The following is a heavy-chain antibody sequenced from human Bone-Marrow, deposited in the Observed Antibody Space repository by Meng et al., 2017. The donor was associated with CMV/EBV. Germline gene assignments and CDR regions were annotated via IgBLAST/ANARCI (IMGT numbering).Heavy chain of an antibody. D-gene: IGHD4-17*01. V-gene: IGHV3-7*03. Sequence: GESLKISCAASGFTFSSYWMSWVRQAPGKGLEGVANIKQDGSEKNYVDSVKGRFTISRDNAKTSLYLQMNNLRAEDTAVYYCARGCTVTTLRPYWGQGTLVTVSS. CDR2: IKQDGSEK. CDR3: ARGCTVTTLRPY. J-gene: IGHJ4*02. CDR1: GFTFSSYW.